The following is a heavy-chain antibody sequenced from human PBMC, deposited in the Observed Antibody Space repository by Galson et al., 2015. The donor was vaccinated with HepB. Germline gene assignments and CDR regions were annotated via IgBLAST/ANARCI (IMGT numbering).Heavy chain of an antibody. Sequence: SVKVSCKASGYTFTDYYLHWVRQAPGQGLEWMGWFDPNTGATFYAQKFQGRVTMTRDTSISPASMELRRLGSDDTAVYYCAGDRGGRWGQDAFDIWGQGTLVTVSS. CDR1: GYTFTDYY. CDR2: FDPNTGAT. D-gene: IGHD3-16*01. CDR3: AGDRGGRWGQDAFDI. V-gene: IGHV1-2*02. J-gene: IGHJ3*02.